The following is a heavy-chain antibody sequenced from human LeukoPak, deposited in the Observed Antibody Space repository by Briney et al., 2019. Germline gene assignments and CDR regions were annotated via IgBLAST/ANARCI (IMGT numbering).Heavy chain of an antibody. CDR2: IYTSGSS. D-gene: IGHD5/OR15-5a*01. Sequence: TSSETLSLTCTVSGGSFSSSSFYWSWIRQPAGKGLEWIGRIYTSGSSNYNPSLKSRLTMSVDTSKNQFSLKMSSVTAADTAVYYCARAPEVSPHDDWYFDLWGRGTLVTVSS. CDR3: ARAPEVSPHDDWYFDL. V-gene: IGHV4-61*02. J-gene: IGHJ2*01. CDR1: GGSFSSSSFY.